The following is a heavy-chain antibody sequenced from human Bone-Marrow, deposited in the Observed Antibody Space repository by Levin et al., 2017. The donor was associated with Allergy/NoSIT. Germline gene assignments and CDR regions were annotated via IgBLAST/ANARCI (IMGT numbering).Heavy chain of an antibody. D-gene: IGHD5-12*01. CDR2: IIPMFGTT. V-gene: IGHV1-69*13. J-gene: IGHJ4*02. Sequence: SVKVSCRSSGGTFSNYAISWVRQAPGQGPEWMGGIIPMFGTTNYAQKFQGRVTITADVSTSTVYMDLRSLRSEDTAIYYCARGNSGYYGLGITHWGQGTLVTVSS. CDR3: ARGNSGYYGLGITH. CDR1: GGTFSNYA.